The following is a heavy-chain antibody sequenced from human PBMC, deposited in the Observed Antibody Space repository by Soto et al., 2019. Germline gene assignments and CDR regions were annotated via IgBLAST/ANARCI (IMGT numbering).Heavy chain of an antibody. J-gene: IGHJ4*02. D-gene: IGHD3-16*01. CDR2: IDQDGSER. Sequence: EVQLVESGGGLVQPGESLRLSCAASGFTFSTYWMTWVRQPPGKGLEWVANIDQDGSERYYVDSVRGRFTISRDNAKNSLYLQTNSLGVEHTAVYYCLCGGNFFVYWGQGTLVTVSP. CDR1: GFTFSTYW. V-gene: IGHV3-7*01. CDR3: LCGGNFFVY.